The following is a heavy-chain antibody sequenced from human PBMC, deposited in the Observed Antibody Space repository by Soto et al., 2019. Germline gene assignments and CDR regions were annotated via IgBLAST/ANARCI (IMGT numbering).Heavy chain of an antibody. D-gene: IGHD1-1*01. J-gene: IGHJ6*02. CDR3: ARDRWTGNEYYYGMDV. CDR1: GYTFTSYY. Sequence: ASVKVSCKASGYTFTSYYMHWVRQAPGQGLEWMGIINPSGGSTSYAQKFQGRVTMTRDTSTSTVYMELSSLRSEDTAVYYCARDRWTGNEYYYGMDVWGQGTTVTVS. CDR2: INPSGGST. V-gene: IGHV1-46*01.